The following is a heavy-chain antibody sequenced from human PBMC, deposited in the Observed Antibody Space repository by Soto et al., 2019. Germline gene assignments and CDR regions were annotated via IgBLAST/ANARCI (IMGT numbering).Heavy chain of an antibody. D-gene: IGHD2-15*01. CDR2: ISVTGGST. Sequence: GGSLRLSCAASGFTFTNYVMSWVRQAPGKGLEWVSAISVTGGSTFYADSVKGRFTIYRDNAKNSLYLQMNSLRAEDTAVYYCARDSPDYCSGGSCYTSNWFDPWGQGTLVTVSS. CDR3: ARDSPDYCSGGSCYTSNWFDP. J-gene: IGHJ5*02. V-gene: IGHV3-23*01. CDR1: GFTFTNYV.